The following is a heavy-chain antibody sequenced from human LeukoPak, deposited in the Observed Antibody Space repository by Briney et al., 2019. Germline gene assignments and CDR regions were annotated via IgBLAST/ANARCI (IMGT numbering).Heavy chain of an antibody. D-gene: IGHD3-9*01. Sequence: SETLSLTCTVSGGSINNYYWSWIRQTPGKGLEWIGYISNSGSTNYNPSLKTRVTISLDTSKNQFSLKLSSVTAADTAVFYCARDTYDTLTGYFLFDYWGKGTLVTVSS. CDR2: ISNSGST. CDR1: GGSINNYY. J-gene: IGHJ4*02. CDR3: ARDTYDTLTGYFLFDY. V-gene: IGHV4-59*01.